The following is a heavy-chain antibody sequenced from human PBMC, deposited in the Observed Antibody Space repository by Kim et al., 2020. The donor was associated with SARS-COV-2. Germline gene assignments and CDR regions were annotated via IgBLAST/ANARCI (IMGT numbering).Heavy chain of an antibody. V-gene: IGHV3-33*01. CDR2: IWYDGSNK. Sequence: GGSLRLSCAASGFTFSSYGMHWVRQAPGKGLEWVAVIWYDGSNKYYADSVKGRFTISRDNSKNTLYLQMNSLRAEDTAVYYCARSRTTVTTSGFDYWGQGTLVTVSS. J-gene: IGHJ4*02. D-gene: IGHD4-17*01. CDR3: ARSRTTVTTSGFDY. CDR1: GFTFSSYG.